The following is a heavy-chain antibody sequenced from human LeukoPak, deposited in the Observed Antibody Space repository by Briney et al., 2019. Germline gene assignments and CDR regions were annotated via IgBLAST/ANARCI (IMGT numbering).Heavy chain of an antibody. CDR1: GFTFSSYD. J-gene: IGHJ3*02. CDR2: ITGSGSST. CDR3: ARDRLTNDAFDI. V-gene: IGHV3-23*01. Sequence: GGSLRLSCAASGFTFSSYDMSWVRQAPGKGLEWVSGITGSGSSTYYADSVKGRFTISRDSSRNTVYLQMNSLRAEDTAMYYCARDRLTNDAFDIWGQGTMVTVSS. D-gene: IGHD2-8*01.